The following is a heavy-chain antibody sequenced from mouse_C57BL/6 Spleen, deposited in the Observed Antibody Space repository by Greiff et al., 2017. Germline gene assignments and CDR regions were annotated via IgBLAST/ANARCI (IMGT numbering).Heavy chain of an antibody. Sequence: EVQLQESGPGLAKPSQPLSLTCSVTGYSITSYYWNWIRQFPGNKLEYMGYISYSGSTYYNPSLKSRISITRDTSKNQYYLQVNSVTTEDTATYYCARYRDYAMDYWGQGTSVTVSS. V-gene: IGHV3-8*01. D-gene: IGHD3-3*01. CDR3: ARYRDYAMDY. J-gene: IGHJ4*01. CDR1: GYSITSYY. CDR2: ISYSGST.